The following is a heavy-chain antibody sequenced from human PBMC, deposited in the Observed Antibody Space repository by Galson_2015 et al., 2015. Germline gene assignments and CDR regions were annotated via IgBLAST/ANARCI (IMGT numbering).Heavy chain of an antibody. J-gene: IGHJ4*02. CDR3: AKDTRDGYMEGGPCDY. D-gene: IGHD5-24*01. Sequence: SLRLSCAASGFTFSSYGMHWVRQAPGKGLEWVAVISYDGSNKYYADSVKGRFTISRDNSKNTLYLQMNSLRAEDTAVYYCAKDTRDGYMEGGPCDYWGQGTLVTVSS. V-gene: IGHV3-30*18. CDR1: GFTFSSYG. CDR2: ISYDGSNK.